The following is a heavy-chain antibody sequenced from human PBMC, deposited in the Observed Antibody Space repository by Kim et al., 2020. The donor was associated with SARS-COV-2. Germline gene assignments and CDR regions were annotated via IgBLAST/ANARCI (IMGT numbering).Heavy chain of an antibody. J-gene: IGHJ1*01. D-gene: IGHD3-9*01. Sequence: SETLSLTCAVYGGSFSGYYWSWIRQPPGKGLEWVGEINHSGSTNYNPSLKSRVTISVDTSKNKFSLKLSSVTAADTAVDYYSRGLTGYYPPWGQGTLV. V-gene: IGHV4-34*01. CDR3: SRGLTGYYPP. CDR1: GGSFSGYY. CDR2: INHSGST.